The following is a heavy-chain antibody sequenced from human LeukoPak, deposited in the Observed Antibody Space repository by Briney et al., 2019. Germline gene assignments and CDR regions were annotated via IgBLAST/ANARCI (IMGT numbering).Heavy chain of an antibody. V-gene: IGHV4-30-2*01. Sequence: SQTLSLTCAVSGGSISSGGYSWSWIRQPQGKGLEWIGYIYHSGSTYYNPSLKSRVTISVDRSKNQFSLKLSSVTAADTAVYYCAREVAMVRGDWAYFDYWGQGTLVTVSS. CDR2: IYHSGST. J-gene: IGHJ4*02. CDR1: GGSISSGGYS. CDR3: AREVAMVRGDWAYFDY. D-gene: IGHD3-10*01.